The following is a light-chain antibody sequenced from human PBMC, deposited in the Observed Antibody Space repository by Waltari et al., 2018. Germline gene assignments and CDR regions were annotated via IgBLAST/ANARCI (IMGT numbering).Light chain of an antibody. CDR2: DVN. J-gene: IGLJ2*01. CDR3: SSYTNTGDTLV. V-gene: IGLV2-18*02. CDR1: SSAVGGYNR. Sequence: QSALTQPPSVSGSPGQSVTISCTGTSSAVGGYNRFSWYQQSPGTAPKLILYDVNIRPSGVPDRFSGSQSGYTASLTISGLQAEDEGHYYCSSYTNTGDTLVFGGGTELTVL.